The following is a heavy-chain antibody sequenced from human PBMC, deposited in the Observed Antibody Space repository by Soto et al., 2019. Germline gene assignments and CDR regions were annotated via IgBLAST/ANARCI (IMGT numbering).Heavy chain of an antibody. V-gene: IGHV4-30-2*01. CDR3: AGGIAARPLGY. Sequence: QLQPQESGSGLVKPSQTLSLTCAVSGGSISSGGYSWSWIRQPPGKGLEWIGYTYHSGSTYYNPSLKSRVTISVDRSKNQFSLKLSSVTAADTAVYYCAGGIAARPLGYWGQGTLVTVSS. D-gene: IGHD6-6*01. J-gene: IGHJ4*02. CDR2: TYHSGST. CDR1: GGSISSGGYS.